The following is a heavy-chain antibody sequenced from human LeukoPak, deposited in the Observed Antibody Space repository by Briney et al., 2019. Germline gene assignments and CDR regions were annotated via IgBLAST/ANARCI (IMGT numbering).Heavy chain of an antibody. CDR2: INPSGGST. V-gene: IGHV1-46*01. CDR3: ARADGATPNYFDY. D-gene: IGHD1-26*01. Sequence: EASVKVSCKASGYTFTSYYMHWVRPAPGQGLAWMGIINPSGGSTIYAQKFQGRVTMTRDTSTSTVYMELSSLRSEDTAVYYCARADGATPNYFDYWGQGTLVTVSS. CDR1: GYTFTSYY. J-gene: IGHJ4*02.